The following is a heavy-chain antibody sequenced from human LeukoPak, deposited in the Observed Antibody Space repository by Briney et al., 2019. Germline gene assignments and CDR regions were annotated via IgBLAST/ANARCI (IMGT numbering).Heavy chain of an antibody. CDR3: TRGGYSGYCGVLISAH. V-gene: IGHV1-46*01. J-gene: IGHJ4*02. CDR1: GYSFISYY. Sequence: ASVKVSCKASGYSFISYYVHWVRQAPGLGLEWMGIVNHSGGRTTYAQKFQGRVTMTRDMSTSIVYLELSSLRSEDTAMYYCTRGGYSGYCGVLISAHWGQGTLVTVSS. D-gene: IGHD5-12*01. CDR2: VNHSGGRT.